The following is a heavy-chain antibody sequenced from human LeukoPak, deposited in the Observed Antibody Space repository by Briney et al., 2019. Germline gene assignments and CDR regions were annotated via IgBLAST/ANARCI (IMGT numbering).Heavy chain of an antibody. CDR2: IAGGDEST. D-gene: IGHD3-16*02. Sequence: GGSLRLSCAISGFIFNTNGMNWVRQSPGKGLEWLATIAGGDESTYYADSVKGRFTISRDNAKNTLYLQMNSLRAEDTAVYYCATFTERENYHYTANLWGQGTLVIVS. V-gene: IGHV3-23*01. CDR1: GFIFNTNG. CDR3: ATFTERENYHYTANL. J-gene: IGHJ4*02.